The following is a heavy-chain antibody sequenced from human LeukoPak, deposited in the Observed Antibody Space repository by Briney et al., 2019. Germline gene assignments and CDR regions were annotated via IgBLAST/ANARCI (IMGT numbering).Heavy chain of an antibody. CDR3: ASSTVTTRIDDY. V-gene: IGHV1-2*02. D-gene: IGHD4-17*01. CDR2: INPNSGGT. Sequence: ASVKVSCKASGYTFTCYYMHWVRQAPGQGLEWMGWINPNSGGTNYAQKFQGRVTMTRDTSISTAYMELSRLRSDDTAVYYCASSTVTTRIDDYWGQGTLVTVSS. CDR1: GYTFTCYY. J-gene: IGHJ4*02.